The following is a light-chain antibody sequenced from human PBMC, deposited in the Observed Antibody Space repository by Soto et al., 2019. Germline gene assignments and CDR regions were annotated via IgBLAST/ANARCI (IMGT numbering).Light chain of an antibody. CDR1: SSDIGVYDY. V-gene: IGLV2-14*01. CDR3: ASYGGVYYV. CDR2: EVS. Sequence: QSVLTQPASVSGSPGQSITISCTGTSSDIGVYDYVSWYQHHPGKAPKLMIYEVSNRPSGVSNRFFGSKSGNTASLTISGLQTGDEADYFCASYGGVYYVFGTGTKV. J-gene: IGLJ1*01.